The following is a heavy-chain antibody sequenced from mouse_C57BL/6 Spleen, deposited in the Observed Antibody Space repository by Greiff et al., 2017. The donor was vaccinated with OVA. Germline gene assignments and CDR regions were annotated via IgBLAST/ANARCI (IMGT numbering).Heavy chain of an antibody. CDR3: AREEGNGNWFAY. V-gene: IGHV1-59*01. CDR1: GYTFTSYW. J-gene: IGHJ3*01. Sequence: VQLQQPGAELVRPGTSVKLSCKASGYTFTSYWMHWVKQRPGQGLEWIGVIDPSDSYTNYNQKFKGKATLTVDTSSSTAYMQLSSLTSEDSAVYYCAREEGNGNWFAYWGQGTLVTVSA. D-gene: IGHD2-1*01. CDR2: IDPSDSYT.